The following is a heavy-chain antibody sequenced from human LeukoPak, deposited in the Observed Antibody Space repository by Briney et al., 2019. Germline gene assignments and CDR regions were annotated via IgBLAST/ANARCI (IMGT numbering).Heavy chain of an antibody. D-gene: IGHD5-18*01. CDR1: GDSISSGDYY. CDR3: ARAVDTAMVYGASYFDY. Sequence: SETLSLTCTVSGDSISSGDYYWSWIRQPPGTGLEWIGEINHSGSTNYNPSLKSRVTISVDTSKNQFSLKLSSVTAADTAVYYCARAVDTAMVYGASYFDYWGQGTLVTVSS. CDR2: INHSGST. J-gene: IGHJ4*02. V-gene: IGHV4-39*07.